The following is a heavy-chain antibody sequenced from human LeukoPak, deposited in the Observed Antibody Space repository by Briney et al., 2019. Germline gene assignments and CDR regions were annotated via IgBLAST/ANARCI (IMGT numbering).Heavy chain of an antibody. Sequence: SETLSLTCTVSGGSISTSSYYWGWVRQPPGKGLEWIGEIYHSGSTNYNPSLKSRVTISVDKSKNQFSLKLSSVTAADTAVYYCARLYYGDHLTTSLWFDPWGQGTLVTVSS. J-gene: IGHJ5*02. CDR1: GGSISTSSYY. CDR2: IYHSGST. CDR3: ARLYYGDHLTTSLWFDP. V-gene: IGHV4-39*07. D-gene: IGHD4-17*01.